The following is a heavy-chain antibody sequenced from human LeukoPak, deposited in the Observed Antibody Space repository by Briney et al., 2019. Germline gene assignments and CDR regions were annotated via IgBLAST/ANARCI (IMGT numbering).Heavy chain of an antibody. V-gene: IGHV1-24*01. CDR2: FDPEDGET. CDR3: AINAYCSSNSCWGTYYHYYMDV. CDR1: GYTLTELS. D-gene: IGHD2-2*01. J-gene: IGHJ6*03. Sequence: ASVKVSCKVSGYTLTELSMHWVRQAPGKGLEWMGGFDPEDGETIYAQKFQGRVTLTEDTSTDTAYMELSSLRSADTAMYYCAINAYCSSNSCWGTYYHYYMDVWGKGTTVTVSS.